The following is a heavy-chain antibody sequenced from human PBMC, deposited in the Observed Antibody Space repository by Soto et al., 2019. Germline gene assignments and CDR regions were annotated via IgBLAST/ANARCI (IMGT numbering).Heavy chain of an antibody. CDR1: GGSISSSSYY. D-gene: IGHD6-19*01. V-gene: IGHV4-39*01. Sequence: QLQLQESGPGLVKPSETLFLTCTVSGGSISSSSYYWSWIRQPPGKGLEWIGSIYYSGSTYYNPSLKSRVTISVDTSKNQFSLKLSSVTAADTAVYYCARHSSGWTIDYWGQGTLVTVSS. CDR2: IYYSGST. CDR3: ARHSSGWTIDY. J-gene: IGHJ4*02.